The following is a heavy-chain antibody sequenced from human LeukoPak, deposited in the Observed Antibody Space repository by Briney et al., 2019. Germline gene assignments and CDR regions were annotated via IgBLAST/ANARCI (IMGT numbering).Heavy chain of an antibody. CDR3: AKTRGDYGAFDI. J-gene: IGHJ3*02. V-gene: IGHV3-23*01. D-gene: IGHD4-17*01. CDR2: ISGSGGST. CDR1: GFTFSSYA. Sequence: QAGGSLRLSCAAPGFTFSSYAMSWVRQAPGKGLEWVSAISGSGGSTYYADSVKGRFTISRDNSKNTLYLQMNSLRAEDTAVYYCAKTRGDYGAFDIWGQGTMVTVPS.